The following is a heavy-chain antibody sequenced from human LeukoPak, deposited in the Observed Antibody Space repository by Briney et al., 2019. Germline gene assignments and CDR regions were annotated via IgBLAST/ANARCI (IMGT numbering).Heavy chain of an antibody. CDR3: ARDEWELLRAY. V-gene: IGHV3-53*05. D-gene: IGHD1-26*01. Sequence: ETLSLTCTVSGGSISSSSYYWGWVRQAPGKGLEWLSIIYSGGSTYYADSVKGRFTISRDNSKNTLYLQMNSLRAEDTAVYYCARDEWELLRAYWGQGTLVTVSS. J-gene: IGHJ4*02. CDR2: IYSGGST. CDR1: GGSISSSSYY.